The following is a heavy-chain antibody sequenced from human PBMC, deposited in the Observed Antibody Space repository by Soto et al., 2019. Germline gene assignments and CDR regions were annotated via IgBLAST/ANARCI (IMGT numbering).Heavy chain of an antibody. CDR2: IYYIGST. Sequence: PSETLSLTCTVSGASISSGGYYWRWIRQHPGKGLEWIEYIYYIGSTYYNPSLKSRVTISVDTSKNQFSLKLNSVTAADTAVYYCARLGYATNTGIDYWGQGTLVTVSS. V-gene: IGHV4-31*03. CDR3: ARLGYATNTGIDY. J-gene: IGHJ4*02. CDR1: GASISSGGYY. D-gene: IGHD3-16*01.